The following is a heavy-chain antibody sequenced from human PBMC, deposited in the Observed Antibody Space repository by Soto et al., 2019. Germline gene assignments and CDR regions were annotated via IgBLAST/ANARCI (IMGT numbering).Heavy chain of an antibody. Sequence: QVQLVQSGAEVKKPGASVKVSCKASGYTFTSYDINWVRQATGQGLEWMGWMNPNSGNTGYAQKFQGRVTLTRNTPISTAYMEMSSLGSEGTAVYFSASQKVDASDFCGQGTLVPVSS. CDR2: MNPNSGNT. D-gene: IGHD2-15*01. V-gene: IGHV1-8*01. CDR3: ASQKVDASDF. CDR1: GYTFTSYD. J-gene: IGHJ4*02.